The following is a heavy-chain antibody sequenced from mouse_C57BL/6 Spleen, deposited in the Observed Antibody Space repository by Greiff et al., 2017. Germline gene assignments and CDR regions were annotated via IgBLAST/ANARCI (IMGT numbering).Heavy chain of an antibody. D-gene: IGHD1-1*01. CDR2: IDPETGGT. V-gene: IGHV1-15*01. Sequence: QVQLQQSGAELVRPGASVTLSCKASGYTFTDYEMHWVKQTPVHGLEWIGAIDPETGGTAYNQKFKGKAILTADKSSSTAYMELRSRTSEDSAVYYCTIPPYNYGSRYFDVWGTGTTVTVSS. CDR1: GYTFTDYE. J-gene: IGHJ1*03. CDR3: TIPPYNYGSRYFDV.